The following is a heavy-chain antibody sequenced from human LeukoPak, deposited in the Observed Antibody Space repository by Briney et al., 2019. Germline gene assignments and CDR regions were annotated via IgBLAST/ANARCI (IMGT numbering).Heavy chain of an antibody. CDR3: ARDSVGDDSYGYPRFDY. D-gene: IGHD5-18*01. V-gene: IGHV1-24*01. CDR1: GYTLTELS. J-gene: IGHJ4*02. Sequence: ASVKVSCKVSGYTLTELSMHWVRQAPGKGLEWMGGFDPEDGETIYAQKFQGRATITTDESTSTAYMELSSLRSEDTAVYYCARDSVGDDSYGYPRFDYWGQGTLVTVSS. CDR2: FDPEDGET.